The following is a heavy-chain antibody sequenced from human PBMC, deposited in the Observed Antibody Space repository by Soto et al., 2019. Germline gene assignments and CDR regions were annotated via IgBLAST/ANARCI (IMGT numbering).Heavy chain of an antibody. Sequence: ETLSLTCTVSGGSVSSGSYYWSWIRQPPGKGLEWIGYIYYSGSTNYNPSLKSRVTISVDTSKNQFSLKLSSVTAADTAVYYCARGRWELLNFDYWGQGTLVTVSS. D-gene: IGHD1-26*01. J-gene: IGHJ4*02. CDR2: IYYSGST. V-gene: IGHV4-61*01. CDR1: GGSVSSGSYY. CDR3: ARGRWELLNFDY.